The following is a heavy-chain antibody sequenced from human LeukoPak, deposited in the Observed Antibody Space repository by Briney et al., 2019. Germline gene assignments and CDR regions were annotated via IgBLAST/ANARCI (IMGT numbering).Heavy chain of an antibody. V-gene: IGHV4-31*03. J-gene: IGHJ4*02. CDR3: ARETFHCTTTICYPYYFGF. Sequence: SETLSLTCSVSGGSINTGDYYWSWIRQHPGKGLEWVGYIYHSGNTYYNPSLRSRLTISVDTSKNQFSLKLSSVTAADTAVYYCARETFHCTTTICYPYYFGFWGQGILVTVSS. D-gene: IGHD2-2*01. CDR2: IYHSGNT. CDR1: GGSINTGDYY.